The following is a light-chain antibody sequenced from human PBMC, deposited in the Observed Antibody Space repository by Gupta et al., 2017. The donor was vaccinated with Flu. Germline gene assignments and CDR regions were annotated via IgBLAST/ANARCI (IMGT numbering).Light chain of an antibody. CDR1: QSLLHSANNKNY. J-gene: IGKJ1*01. CDR2: WAS. CDR3: QQYDSMSWT. Sequence: SLGERSTINCGSSQSLLHSANNKNYLAWYQQKPGQPPKLLVYWASTRQSGVPDRFSGSGSGTYFTLTVSSLQAEDVALYYCQQYDSMSWTFGQGTKVEIK. V-gene: IGKV4-1*01.